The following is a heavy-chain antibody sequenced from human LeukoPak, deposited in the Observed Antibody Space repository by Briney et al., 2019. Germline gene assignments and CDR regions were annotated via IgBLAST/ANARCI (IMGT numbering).Heavy chain of an antibody. CDR2: IYYSGST. D-gene: IGHD2-2*01. J-gene: IGHJ5*02. Sequence: PSETLSLTCTVSGGSISSYYWSWIRQPPGKGLEWIGYIYYSGSTNYNPSLKSRVTISVDTSKNQFSLKLSSVTAADTAVYYCARVDISAHCSSTSCYVAGFDPWGQGTLVTVSS. CDR3: ARVDISAHCSSTSCYVAGFDP. CDR1: GGSISSYY. V-gene: IGHV4-59*01.